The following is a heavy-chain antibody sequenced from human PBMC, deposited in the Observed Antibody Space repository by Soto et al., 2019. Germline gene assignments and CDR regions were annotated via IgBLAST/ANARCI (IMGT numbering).Heavy chain of an antibody. CDR2: IYQSGRT. D-gene: IGHD1-1*01. CDR3: ARHLGTPGTWGFDS. Sequence: QVQPQESGPGLVKPSGSLSLTCSVSSASISSNWWSWVRQPPGKGLEWIGEIYQSGRTNYNPPLKSRAAISLDMSKNQFSLNLSSVTAADTALYYCARHLGTPGTWGFDSWGQGTLVTVSS. J-gene: IGHJ4*02. V-gene: IGHV4-4*02. CDR1: SASISSNW.